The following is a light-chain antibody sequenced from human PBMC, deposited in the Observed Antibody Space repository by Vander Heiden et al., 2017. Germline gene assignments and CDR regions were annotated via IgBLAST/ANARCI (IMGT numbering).Light chain of an antibody. CDR1: QSVLYSSNNKNY. J-gene: IGKJ3*01. CDR2: WAS. Sequence: DIVMTQSPDSLAVSLGERATINCGSSQSVLYSSNNKNYLAWYQQKPGQPPKLLIYWASSRESGVPDRFSGSGSGTDFTLTINSLQAEDVAVYYCQQYYSTPFTFGPGTKVNIK. CDR3: QQYYSTPFT. V-gene: IGKV4-1*01.